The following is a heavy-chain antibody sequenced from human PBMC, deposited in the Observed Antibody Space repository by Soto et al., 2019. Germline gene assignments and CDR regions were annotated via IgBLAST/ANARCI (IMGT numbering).Heavy chain of an antibody. Sequence: SETLSLTCAVYGGSFSGYYWSWIRQPPGKGLEWIGEINHSGSTNYNPSLKSRVTISVDKSKNQFSLKLSSVTAADTAVYYCARDWYGSFDYWGQGTLVTVSS. J-gene: IGHJ4*02. D-gene: IGHD6-13*01. CDR1: GGSFSGYY. V-gene: IGHV4-34*01. CDR2: INHSGST. CDR3: ARDWYGSFDY.